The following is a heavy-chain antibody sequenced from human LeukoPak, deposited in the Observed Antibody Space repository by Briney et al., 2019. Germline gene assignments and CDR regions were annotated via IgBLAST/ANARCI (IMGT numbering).Heavy chain of an antibody. CDR3: ARQPGDYDFWSGSPVRNNWFDP. J-gene: IGHJ5*02. CDR2: IYTSGST. V-gene: IGHV4-4*07. CDR1: GGSISSYY. D-gene: IGHD3-3*01. Sequence: SETLSLTCTVSGGSISSYYWSWIRQPAGKGLEWIGRIYTSGSTNYNPSLKSRVTMSVDTSKNQFSLKLSSVTAADTAVYYCARQPGDYDFWSGSPVRNNWFDPWGQGTLVTVSS.